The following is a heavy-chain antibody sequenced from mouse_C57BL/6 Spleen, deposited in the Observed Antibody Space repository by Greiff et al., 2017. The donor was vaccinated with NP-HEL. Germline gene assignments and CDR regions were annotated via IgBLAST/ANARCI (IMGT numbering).Heavy chain of an antibody. CDR2: IYPGNSDT. J-gene: IGHJ4*01. CDR1: GYTFTSYW. CDR3: TRKGNWDFAMEY. Sequence: EVQLQQSGPVLARPGASVKMSCKISGYTFTSYWMHWVKQRPGQGLEWIGAIYPGNSDTSYNQKFKGKATLTAVTSASTAYMELSSLTNEDSAVYYCTRKGNWDFAMEYWGQGTTVTVSS. D-gene: IGHD4-1*01. V-gene: IGHV1-5*01.